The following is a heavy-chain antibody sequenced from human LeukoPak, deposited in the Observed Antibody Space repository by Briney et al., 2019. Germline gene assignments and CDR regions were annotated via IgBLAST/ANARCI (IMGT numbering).Heavy chain of an antibody. CDR1: GFTFSSYA. V-gene: IGHV3-23*01. CDR3: AKDVLRYFDWFRESGSYLFGAFDI. D-gene: IGHD3-9*01. Sequence: PGGSLRLSCAASGFTFSSYAMSWVRQAPGKGLEWVSAISGSGGSTYYADSVKGRFTISRDNSKNTLYLQLNSLRAEDTAVYYCAKDVLRYFDWFRESGSYLFGAFDIWGQGTMVTVSS. CDR2: ISGSGGST. J-gene: IGHJ3*02.